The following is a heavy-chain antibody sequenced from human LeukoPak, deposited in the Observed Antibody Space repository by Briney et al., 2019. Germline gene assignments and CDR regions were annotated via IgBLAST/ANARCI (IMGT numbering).Heavy chain of an antibody. CDR2: IYSNGNT. CDR3: ARHGPHSSGYPHFDY. V-gene: IGHV4-61*08. CDR1: GGSISSGGYY. D-gene: IGHD3-22*01. J-gene: IGHJ4*02. Sequence: PSETLSLTCTVSGGSISSGGYYWSWIRQHPGKGLEWIGYIYSNGNTNYNPSLRSRVTISVDTSKNQFSLRLSSVTAADTAVYYCARHGPHSSGYPHFDYWGQGTLVTVSS.